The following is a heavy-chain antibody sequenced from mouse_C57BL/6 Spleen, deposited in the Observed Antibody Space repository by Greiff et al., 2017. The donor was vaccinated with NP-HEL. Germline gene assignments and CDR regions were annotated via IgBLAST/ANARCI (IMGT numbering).Heavy chain of an antibody. CDR2: INYDGSST. CDR1: GFTFSDYY. Sequence: EVKLMESEGGLVQPGSSMKLSCTASGFTFSDYYMAWVRQVPEKGLEWVANINYDGSSTYYLDSLKSRFIISRDNAKNILYLQMSSLKSEDTATYYCARAGTWSHWYFDVWGTGTTVTVSS. V-gene: IGHV5-16*01. CDR3: ARAGTWSHWYFDV. J-gene: IGHJ1*03. D-gene: IGHD4-1*01.